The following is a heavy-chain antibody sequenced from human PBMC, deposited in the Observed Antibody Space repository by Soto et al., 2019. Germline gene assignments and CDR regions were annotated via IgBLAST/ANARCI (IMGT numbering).Heavy chain of an antibody. J-gene: IGHJ4*02. V-gene: IGHV3-33*06. CDR2: ISYSGGNK. CDR1: GFTFSSYG. CDR3: AKEQKNSSTWSELNY. D-gene: IGHD6-13*01. Sequence: PGGSLRLSCAASGFTFSSYGMHWVRQAPGKGLEWVSVISYSGGNKYYADSVKGRFTISRDNSKNTLYLQMNSLRAEDTAVYYCAKEQKNSSTWSELNYWGQGTLVTVSS.